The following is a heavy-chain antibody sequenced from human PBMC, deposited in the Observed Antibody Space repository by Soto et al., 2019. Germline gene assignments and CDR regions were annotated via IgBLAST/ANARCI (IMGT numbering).Heavy chain of an antibody. CDR3: ARDRGAYGMDV. Sequence: QVQLVQSGAEVKKPGASVKVSCKASGYTFTSYGISWVRQAPGQGLEWMGWISAYNGNTNYAQKLQGRVTMTTDTSTSTAYMELRILRADDTAVYCCARDRGAYGMDVWGQGTTVTVSS. CDR2: ISAYNGNT. V-gene: IGHV1-18*01. J-gene: IGHJ6*02. CDR1: GYTFTSYG.